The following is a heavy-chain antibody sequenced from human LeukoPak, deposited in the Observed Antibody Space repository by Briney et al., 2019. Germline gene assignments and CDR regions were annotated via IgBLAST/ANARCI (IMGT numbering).Heavy chain of an antibody. CDR3: ARGHIVVVVATTRSDAFDM. D-gene: IGHD2-15*01. V-gene: IGHV4-34*01. Sequence: SETLSLTCAVYSGTFSGYDWSWIRQPPGKGLEWIGEINHRGSTNYNPSLKSRVTISVDTSKNQVSLKLNSVTAADTAVYYCARGHIVVVVATTRSDAFDMWGQGTMVTVSS. CDR2: INHRGST. CDR1: SGTFSGYD. J-gene: IGHJ3*02.